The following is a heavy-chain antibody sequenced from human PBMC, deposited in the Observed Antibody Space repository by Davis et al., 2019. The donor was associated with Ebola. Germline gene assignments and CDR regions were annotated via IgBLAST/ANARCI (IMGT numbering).Heavy chain of an antibody. D-gene: IGHD5-12*01. CDR2: ISGSGGST. V-gene: IGHV3-23*01. Sequence: GESLKISCAASGFTFSSYAMSWVRQAPGKGLEWVSAISGSGGSTYYADSVKGRFTISRDNSKNTLYLQMNSLRAEDTAVYYCARGYTVTHAFDIWGQGTMVTVSS. CDR3: ARGYTVTHAFDI. J-gene: IGHJ3*02. CDR1: GFTFSSYA.